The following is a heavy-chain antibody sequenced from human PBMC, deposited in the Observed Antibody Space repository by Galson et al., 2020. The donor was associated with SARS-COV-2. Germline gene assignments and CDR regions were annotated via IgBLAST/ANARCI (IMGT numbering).Heavy chain of an antibody. CDR2: IYPGDSDA. Sequence: GESLKISCKGFGYSFTSYWIGWVRQMPGKGLEWMGIIYPGDSDARYSPSFQGQVTISADKSISTADLQWSSLKASDTAMYYCARQVGGYCTGGVCHGAFDYWGQGTRVTVSS. J-gene: IGHJ4*02. D-gene: IGHD2-8*02. CDR3: ARQVGGYCTGGVCHGAFDY. CDR1: GYSFTSYW. V-gene: IGHV5-51*01.